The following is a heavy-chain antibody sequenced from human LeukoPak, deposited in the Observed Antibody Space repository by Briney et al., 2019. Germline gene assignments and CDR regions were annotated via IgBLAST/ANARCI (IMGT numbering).Heavy chain of an antibody. CDR1: GGSISSYY. Sequence: SETLSLTCTVSGGSISSYYWGWIRQPPGKGLEWIGSIYYSGSTYYNPSLKSRVTISVDTSKNQFSLKLSSVTAADTAVYYCARSRRGIAAANHEIDYWGQGTLVTVSS. D-gene: IGHD6-13*01. V-gene: IGHV4-39*07. CDR3: ARSRRGIAAANHEIDY. CDR2: IYYSGST. J-gene: IGHJ4*02.